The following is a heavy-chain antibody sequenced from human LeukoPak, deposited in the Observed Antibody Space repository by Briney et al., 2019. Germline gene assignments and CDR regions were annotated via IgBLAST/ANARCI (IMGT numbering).Heavy chain of an antibody. J-gene: IGHJ4*02. Sequence: QPGGSLRLSCAASGFTFSSYEMNWVRQAPGKGLEWVSYISSSSSTIYYADSVKGRFTISRDNSKNTLYLQMNSLRAEDTAVYYCARGDGGSYSRPSDYWGQGTLVTVSS. D-gene: IGHD1-26*01. CDR3: ARGDGGSYSRPSDY. CDR2: ISSSSSTI. V-gene: IGHV3-48*01. CDR1: GFTFSSYE.